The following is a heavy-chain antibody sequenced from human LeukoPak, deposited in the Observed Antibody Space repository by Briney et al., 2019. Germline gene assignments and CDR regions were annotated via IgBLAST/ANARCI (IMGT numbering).Heavy chain of an antibody. Sequence: GASVKVSCEASGYTFTSYGISWVRQAPGQGLEWMGWISAYNGNTNYAQKLQGRVTMTTDTSTSTAYMELRSLRSDDTAVYYCARDFVPSYYDSSGDWWFDPWGQGTLVTVSS. J-gene: IGHJ5*02. CDR3: ARDFVPSYYDSSGDWWFDP. V-gene: IGHV1-18*01. CDR1: GYTFTSYG. D-gene: IGHD3-22*01. CDR2: ISAYNGNT.